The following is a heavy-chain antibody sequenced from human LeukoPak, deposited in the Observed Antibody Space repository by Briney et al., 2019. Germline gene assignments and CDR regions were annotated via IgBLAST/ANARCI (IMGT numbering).Heavy chain of an antibody. D-gene: IGHD5-18*01. CDR3: ARDLYSYGTIDI. CDR2: INYSGST. Sequence: PSETLSLTCAVYGGSFSGYYWSWIRQPPGKGLEWIGEINYSGSTNYNPSLKSRVTISVDTSKNQFSLKLSSVTAADTAVYYCARDLYSYGTIDIWGQGTMVTVSS. J-gene: IGHJ3*02. CDR1: GGSFSGYY. V-gene: IGHV4-34*01.